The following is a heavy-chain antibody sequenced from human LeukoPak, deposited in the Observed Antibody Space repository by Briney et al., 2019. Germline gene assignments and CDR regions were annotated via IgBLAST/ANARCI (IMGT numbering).Heavy chain of an antibody. D-gene: IGHD3-22*01. Sequence: SETLSLTCTVSGASISSYYRSWIRQPPGKGLEWIGYMYNSGTTNYNPSLKSRVTISVDTSKNQFSLKVSSVTAADTAVYYCARAPNSYDSGTYSVQQYFDLWGRGTLVTVSS. J-gene: IGHJ2*01. V-gene: IGHV4-59*01. CDR1: GASISSYY. CDR2: MYNSGTT. CDR3: ARAPNSYDSGTYSVQQYFDL.